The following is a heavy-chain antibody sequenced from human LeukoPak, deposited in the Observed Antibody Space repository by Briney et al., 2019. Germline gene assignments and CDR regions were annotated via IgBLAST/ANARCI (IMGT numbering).Heavy chain of an antibody. CDR3: ARANYYYGMDV. CDR2: INHSGST. CDR1: GGSFSGYY. Sequence: SETLSLTCAVYGGSFSGYYWSWIRQPPGKGLEWIGEINHSGSTNYNPSLKSRVTISVDTSKNQFSLKLSSVTAADTAVYYCARANYYYGMDVWGQGTTVTVSS. J-gene: IGHJ6*02. V-gene: IGHV4-34*01.